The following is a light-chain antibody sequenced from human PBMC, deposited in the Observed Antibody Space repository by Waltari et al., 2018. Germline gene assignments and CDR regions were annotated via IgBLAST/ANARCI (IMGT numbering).Light chain of an antibody. J-gene: IGKJ2*02. CDR3: QQYFSGCT. CDR2: KAS. V-gene: IGKV1-5*03. CDR1: QSISSW. Sequence: DIQMTQSPSSLSASIGDRVTFTCRASQSISSWLAWYQQKPGKAPKLLISKASSLQSGVPSTFSGSGSGTDFTLTISSLQPDDFATYYCQQYFSGCTFGQGTNLEIK.